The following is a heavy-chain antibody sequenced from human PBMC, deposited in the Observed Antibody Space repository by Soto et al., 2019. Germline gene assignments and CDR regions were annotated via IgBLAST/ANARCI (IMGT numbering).Heavy chain of an antibody. CDR1: GGSISSYY. V-gene: IGHV4-59*01. Sequence: SETLSLTCTVSGGSISSYYWSWIRQPPGKGLEWIGYIYYSGSTNYNPSLKSRVTISVDTSKNQFSLKLSSVTAADTAVYYCARVVNCSSTSCLLLDYWGQGTLVTVS. CDR3: ARVVNCSSTSCLLLDY. CDR2: IYYSGST. J-gene: IGHJ4*02. D-gene: IGHD2-2*01.